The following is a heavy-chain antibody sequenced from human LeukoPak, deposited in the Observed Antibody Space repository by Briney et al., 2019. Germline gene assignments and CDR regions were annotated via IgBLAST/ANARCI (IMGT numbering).Heavy chain of an antibody. J-gene: IGHJ6*03. CDR3: ARVDYYYYHYMDV. V-gene: IGHV3-48*03. CDR2: ISSSGSTI. Sequence: GGSLRLSCAASGFTFSSYEMNWVRQAPGKGLEWVSYISSSGSTIYYADSVKGRFTISRDNAKNSLYLQMNSLRAEDTAVYYCARVDYYYYHYMDVWGKGTTVTISS. CDR1: GFTFSSYE.